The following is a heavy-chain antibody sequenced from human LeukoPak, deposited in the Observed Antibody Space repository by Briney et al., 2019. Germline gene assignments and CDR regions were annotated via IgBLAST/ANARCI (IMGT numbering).Heavy chain of an antibody. CDR2: IYHSGSP. D-gene: IGHD3-16*01. Sequence: SETLSLTCAVSGGSISSSNWWSWVRPPPGKGLEWIGEIYHSGSPYYTPSLQGRVTISIDRSKNQFSLKLTSVTAADTAVYYCARQRGGMDYYYGMDVWGQGTTVTVSS. J-gene: IGHJ6*02. CDR1: GGSISSSNW. V-gene: IGHV4-4*02. CDR3: ARQRGGMDYYYGMDV.